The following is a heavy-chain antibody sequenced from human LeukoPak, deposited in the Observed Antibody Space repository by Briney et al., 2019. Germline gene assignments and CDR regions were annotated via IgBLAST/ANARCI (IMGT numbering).Heavy chain of an antibody. CDR3: ARALMLYSSSWGYYFDY. Sequence: PSETLSLTCAVYGGSFSGYYWSWIRQPPGKGLEWIGEINHSGSTNYNPSLKSRVTISVDTSKNQFSLKLSSVTAADTAVYYCARALMLYSSSWGYYFDYWGQGTLVTVSS. V-gene: IGHV4-34*01. D-gene: IGHD6-13*01. CDR1: GGSFSGYY. J-gene: IGHJ4*02. CDR2: INHSGST.